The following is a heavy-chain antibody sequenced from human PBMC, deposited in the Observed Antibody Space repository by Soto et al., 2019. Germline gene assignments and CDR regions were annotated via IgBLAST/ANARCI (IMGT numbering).Heavy chain of an antibody. CDR2: ISSSSSYI. D-gene: IGHD6-19*01. CDR1: GFTFSSYS. CDR3: AIDFPSRVAGPPAACHI. V-gene: IGHV3-21*01. Sequence: GGSLRLSCAASGFTFSSYSMNWVRQAPGKGLEWVSSISSSSSYIYYADSVKGRFTISRDNAKNSLYLQMNSLRAEDTAVYYCAIDFPSRVAGPPAACHIWGQGTMVTVSS. J-gene: IGHJ3*02.